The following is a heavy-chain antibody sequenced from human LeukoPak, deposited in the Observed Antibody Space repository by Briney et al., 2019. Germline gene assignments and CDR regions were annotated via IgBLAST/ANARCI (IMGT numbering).Heavy chain of an antibody. Sequence: GGSLRLSCAASGFTFSSYGMHWVRQAPGKGLEGVAVISYDGSNKYYADSVKGRFTISRDNSKNTLYLQMNSLRAEDTAVYYCANSGGATVGYYIDYWGQGTLVTVSS. D-gene: IGHD1-26*01. CDR2: ISYDGSNK. CDR1: GFTFSSYG. CDR3: ANSGGATVGYYIDY. V-gene: IGHV3-30*18. J-gene: IGHJ4*02.